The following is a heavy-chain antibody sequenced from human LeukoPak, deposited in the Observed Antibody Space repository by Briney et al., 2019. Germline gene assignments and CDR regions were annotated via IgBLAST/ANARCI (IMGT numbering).Heavy chain of an antibody. CDR1: GGSISSGGYY. V-gene: IGHV4-31*03. J-gene: IGHJ3*02. Sequence: SQTLSLTCTVSGGSISSGGYYWSWIRRHPGKGLEWIGYIYYSGSTYYNPSLKSRVTISVDTSKNQFSLKLSSVTAADTAVYYCARDLSMDDSPPGAFDIWGQGTMVTVSS. D-gene: IGHD3-22*01. CDR2: IYYSGST. CDR3: ARDLSMDDSPPGAFDI.